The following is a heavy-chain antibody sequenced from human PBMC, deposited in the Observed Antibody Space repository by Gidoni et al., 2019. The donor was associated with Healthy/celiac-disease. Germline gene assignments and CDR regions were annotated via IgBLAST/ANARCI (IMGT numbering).Heavy chain of an antibody. Sequence: EVQLVESGGGLVKPGGSLRLSCAASGFNFRSYRMNWVRQAPGKGLEWVSSNSSSSSYIYYGDAVKGRFTISRDNAKNSLYLQMNSLRAEDTAVYYCARDSYDFWSGYYTADAFDIWGQATMVTVSS. CDR1: GFNFRSYR. D-gene: IGHD3-3*01. J-gene: IGHJ3*02. V-gene: IGHV3-21*01. CDR2: NSSSSSYI. CDR3: ARDSYDFWSGYYTADAFDI.